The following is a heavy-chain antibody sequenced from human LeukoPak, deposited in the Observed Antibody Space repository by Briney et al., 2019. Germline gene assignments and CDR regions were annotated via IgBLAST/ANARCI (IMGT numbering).Heavy chain of an antibody. V-gene: IGHV4-34*01. J-gene: IGHJ4*02. Sequence: SETLSLTCAVYGGSFSGYYWSWIRQPPGKGLEWSGEINHSGSTNYNPSLKSRVTISVDTSKNQFSLKLSSVTAADTAVYYCARGDLNYDSSGADYWGQGTLVTVSS. CDR3: ARGDLNYDSSGADY. CDR2: INHSGST. D-gene: IGHD3-22*01. CDR1: GGSFSGYY.